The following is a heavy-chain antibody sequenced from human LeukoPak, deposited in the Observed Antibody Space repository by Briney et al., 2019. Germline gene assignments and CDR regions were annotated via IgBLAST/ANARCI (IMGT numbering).Heavy chain of an antibody. CDR1: GGSISSYY. J-gene: IGHJ4*02. D-gene: IGHD4-17*01. CDR3: ARQRRDYGDDAFGY. V-gene: IGHV4-59*01. Sequence: PSETLSLTCTVSGGSISSYYWSWIRQPPGKGLEWIGYIYYSGSTNYNPSLKSRVTISVDTSKNQFSLKLSSVTAADTAVYYCARQRRDYGDDAFGYWGQGTLVTVSS. CDR2: IYYSGST.